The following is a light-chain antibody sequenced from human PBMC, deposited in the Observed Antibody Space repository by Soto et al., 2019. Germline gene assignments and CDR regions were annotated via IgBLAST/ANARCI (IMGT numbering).Light chain of an antibody. CDR3: QQYGSSPWT. Sequence: EIVLTQSPGTLSLSPGERATLSCRASQSVSSSYLAWYKQKPGQAPRLIIYGASSRATGIPDRFSGSGSGTEFTLTISRLEPEDFEVYYCQQYGSSPWTFGQGTKVDIK. V-gene: IGKV3-20*01. CDR2: GAS. CDR1: QSVSSSY. J-gene: IGKJ1*01.